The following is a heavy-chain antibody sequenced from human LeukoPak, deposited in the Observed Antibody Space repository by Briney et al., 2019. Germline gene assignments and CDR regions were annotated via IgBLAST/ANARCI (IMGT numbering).Heavy chain of an antibody. CDR2: ISWDGGST. J-gene: IGHJ4*02. Sequence: GGSLRLSCAASGFTFDDYTMHWVRQAPGKGLEWVSLISWDGGSTYYADSVKGRFTISRDNSKNSLYLQLNSLRTEDTALYYCAKEAPADGHLLSSYFDYWGQGTLVTV. D-gene: IGHD1-26*01. CDR3: AKEAPADGHLLSSYFDY. V-gene: IGHV3-43*01. CDR1: GFTFDDYT.